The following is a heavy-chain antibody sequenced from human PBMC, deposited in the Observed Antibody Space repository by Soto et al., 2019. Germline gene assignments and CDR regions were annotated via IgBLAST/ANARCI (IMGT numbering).Heavy chain of an antibody. J-gene: IGHJ4*02. Sequence: PSETLSLTCTVSGGSISSGGYYWSWIRQHPGKGLEWIGYIYYSGSTYYNPSLKSRVTISVDMSKNQFSLKLSSVTAADTAVYYCARIDILTGYYRSHYFDYWGQGTLVTVSS. CDR3: ARIDILTGYYRSHYFDY. V-gene: IGHV4-31*03. CDR2: IYYSGST. CDR1: GGSISSGGYY. D-gene: IGHD3-9*01.